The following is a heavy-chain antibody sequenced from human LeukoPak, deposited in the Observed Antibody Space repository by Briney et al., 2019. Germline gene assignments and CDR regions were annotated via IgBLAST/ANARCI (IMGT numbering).Heavy chain of an antibody. D-gene: IGHD3-10*01. CDR1: GFTFSSYG. Sequence: GGSLRLSCAASGFTFSSYGMHWVRQAPGKGLEWVAFIRYDGSNKYYADSVKGRFTISRDNSKNTLYLQMNSLRAEDTAVYYCAKCVTMVRGVTSLYYYYYMDVWGKGTTVTVSS. CDR3: AKCVTMVRGVTSLYYYYYMDV. J-gene: IGHJ6*03. CDR2: IRYDGSNK. V-gene: IGHV3-30*02.